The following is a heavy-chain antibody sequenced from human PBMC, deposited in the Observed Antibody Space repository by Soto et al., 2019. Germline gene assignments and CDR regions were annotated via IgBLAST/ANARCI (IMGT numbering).Heavy chain of an antibody. CDR3: ARDREYGILACYSRNWFDP. CDR1: GYTFTGYY. CDR2: INPNSGGT. V-gene: IGHV1-2*02. D-gene: IGHD3-9*01. J-gene: IGHJ5*02. Sequence: ASVKVSCKASGYTFTGYYMHWVRQAPGQGLEWMGWINPNSGGTNYAQKFQGRVTMTRDTSISTAYMELSRLRSDDTAVYYCARDREYGILACYSRNWFDPWGQGTLGTLSS.